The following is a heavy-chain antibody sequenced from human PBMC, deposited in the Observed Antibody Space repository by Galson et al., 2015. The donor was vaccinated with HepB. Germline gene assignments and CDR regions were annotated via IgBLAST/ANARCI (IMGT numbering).Heavy chain of an antibody. D-gene: IGHD3-10*01. CDR2: ISGSGGAT. V-gene: IGHV3-23*01. Sequence: SLRLSCAASGFTFSNYAMSWVRQAPGKGLEWVSTISGSGGATYYADSVKGRFTISRDNSKNTLYLQMNTLRAEDTAVYYCAIAGTSLDYWGQGTLVTVSS. J-gene: IGHJ4*02. CDR1: GFTFSNYA. CDR3: AIAGTSLDY.